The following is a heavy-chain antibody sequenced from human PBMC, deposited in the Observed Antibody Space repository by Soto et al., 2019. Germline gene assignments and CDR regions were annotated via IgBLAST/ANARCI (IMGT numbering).Heavy chain of an antibody. J-gene: IGHJ4*02. CDR1: GYTFTSYG. CDR3: ARPAYYCARRGCGTSWHFDY. D-gene: IGHD2-2*01. CDR2: ISAYNGNT. V-gene: IGHV1-18*04. Sequence: QVQLVQSGAEVKKPGASVKVSCKASGYTFTSYGISWVRQAPGQGLEWMGWISAYNGNTHYAQKLQGRVPMVPDPSSSWSYLELRSLRSDDTAVYYCARPAYYCARRGCGTSWHFDYWGQGTLVTVSS.